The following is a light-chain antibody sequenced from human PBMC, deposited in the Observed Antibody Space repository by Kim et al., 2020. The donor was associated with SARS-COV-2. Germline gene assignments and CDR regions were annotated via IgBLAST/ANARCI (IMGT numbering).Light chain of an antibody. CDR3: NSRDSSGNHHYV. CDR2: GKN. Sequence: SSELTQDPAVSVALGQTVRITCQGDSLRGYYASWYQQKPGQAPVLVIYGKNNRPSGIPDRFSGSSSGNTASLTITGAQAEDEADYYCNSRDSSGNHHYVF. V-gene: IGLV3-19*01. CDR1: SLRGYY. J-gene: IGLJ1*01.